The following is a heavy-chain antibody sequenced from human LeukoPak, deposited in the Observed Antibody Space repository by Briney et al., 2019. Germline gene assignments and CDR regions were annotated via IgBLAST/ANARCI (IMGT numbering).Heavy chain of an antibody. D-gene: IGHD1-26*01. V-gene: IGHV1-24*01. CDR3: AAGGIYSLLDY. CDR2: LDPEDGET. J-gene: IGHJ4*02. CDR1: GYTLTELS. Sequence: ASVKVSCKVSGYTLTELSMHWVRQAPGKGLEWLGGLDPEDGETIYAQKFQGRLTMTEDTSTDTAYMELSSLRSEDTVVYYCAAGGIYSLLDYWGQGTLVTVSS.